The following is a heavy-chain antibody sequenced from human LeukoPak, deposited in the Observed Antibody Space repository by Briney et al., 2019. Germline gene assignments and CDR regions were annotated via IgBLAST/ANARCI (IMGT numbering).Heavy chain of an antibody. CDR1: GYSFTSYW. CDR2: IYPGDSDT. V-gene: IGHV5-51*01. Sequence: AESPKISCKGSGYSFTSYWIGWVRQMPGKGLEWMGIIYPGDSDTRYSPSFQGQVTISADKSISTAYLQWSSLKASDTAMYYCARQGKYYDSSGYYYCFDYWGQGTLVTASS. CDR3: ARQGKYYDSSGYYYCFDY. D-gene: IGHD3-22*01. J-gene: IGHJ4*02.